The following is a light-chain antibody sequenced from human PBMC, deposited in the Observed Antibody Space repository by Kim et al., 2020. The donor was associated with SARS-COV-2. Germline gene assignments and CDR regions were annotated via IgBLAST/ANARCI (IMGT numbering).Light chain of an antibody. J-gene: IGLJ2*01. Sequence: APAQADRITWAGTDIGIESVHWCRQKPNQAPVLVVYDDSDRPSGIPERFCGSDSGNAATLTISSVEAGDKADYYCQVWDSSSDPVVFGGGTQLTVL. V-gene: IGLV3-21*02. CDR1: DIGIES. CDR3: QVWDSSSDPVV. CDR2: DDS.